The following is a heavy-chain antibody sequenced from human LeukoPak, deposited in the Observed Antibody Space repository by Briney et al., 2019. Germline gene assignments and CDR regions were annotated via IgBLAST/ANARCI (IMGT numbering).Heavy chain of an antibody. J-gene: IGHJ6*04. Sequence: GGSLRLSCAASGFTFSTYDMHWVRQATGKGLEWVSGIGTDGDPYYADSVKGRFTIPRENAKNSLDLQMNSLRAGDTAVYYCARAPRRYYYNGMDVWGKGTTVTVS. CDR1: GFTFSTYD. V-gene: IGHV3-13*05. CDR3: ARAPRRYYYNGMDV. CDR2: IGTDGDP. D-gene: IGHD1-1*01.